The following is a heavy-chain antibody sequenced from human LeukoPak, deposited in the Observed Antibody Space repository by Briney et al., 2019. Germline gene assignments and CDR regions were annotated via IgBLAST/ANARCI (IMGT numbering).Heavy chain of an antibody. J-gene: IGHJ4*02. D-gene: IGHD3-10*01. V-gene: IGHV1-46*01. Sequence: GASVKVSCKASGYTFTSYYMHWVRQAPGQGLEWMGIINPSGGSTSYAQKFQGRVTMTRDTSTSTVYMELSSLRSEDTAVYYCARDGGEFYHLYYFDYWGQGTLVTVSS. CDR1: GYTFTSYY. CDR2: INPSGGST. CDR3: ARDGGEFYHLYYFDY.